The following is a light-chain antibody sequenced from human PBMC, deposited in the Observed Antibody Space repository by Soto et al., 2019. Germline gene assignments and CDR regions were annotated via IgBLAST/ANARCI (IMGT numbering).Light chain of an antibody. CDR2: KVS. Sequence: DVVMTQSPLSLPVTLGQPASISCRSSQSIVYSDGNTYLNWFLQRPGQSPRRLIYKVSNRDSGVPDRFSGRGSGTVFTLKISRVEAEDVGVYYCMQGTHWPPRAFGPGTKVDIK. CDR3: MQGTHWPPRA. J-gene: IGKJ3*01. V-gene: IGKV2-30*01. CDR1: QSIVYSDGNTY.